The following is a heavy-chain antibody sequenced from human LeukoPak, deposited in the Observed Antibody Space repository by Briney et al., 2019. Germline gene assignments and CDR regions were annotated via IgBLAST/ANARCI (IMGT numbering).Heavy chain of an antibody. CDR2: INHSGST. CDR3: ARVCSSGRCLDY. V-gene: IGHV4-38-2*02. CDR1: GYSISSGYY. Sequence: SETPSLTCTVSGYSISSGYYWAWMRQPPGKGLKWIGSINHSGSTYYNPSLKSRVTVSVDTSKNQVSLRLSSVTAADTAVYYCARVCSSGRCLDYWGQGTLVTVSS. J-gene: IGHJ4*02. D-gene: IGHD2-15*01.